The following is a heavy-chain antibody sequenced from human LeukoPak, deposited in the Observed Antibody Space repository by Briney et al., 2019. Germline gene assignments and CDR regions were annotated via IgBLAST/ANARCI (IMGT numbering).Heavy chain of an antibody. J-gene: IGHJ6*03. D-gene: IGHD3-16*01. CDR1: GFTFSRLG. CDR2: THNDGTQG. V-gene: IGHV3-30*02. Sequence: GESLKISCAASGFTFSRLGMQWVRQAPGKGLEWVAVTHNDGTQGQYADSVKGRFTISKDNSQNTLYLQMNNLRDDDTAVYYCAKEGDEFRGYLDVWGKGTTVTVSS. CDR3: AKEGDEFRGYLDV.